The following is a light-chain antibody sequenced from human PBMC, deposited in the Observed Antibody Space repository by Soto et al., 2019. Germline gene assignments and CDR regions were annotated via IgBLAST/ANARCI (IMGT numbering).Light chain of an antibody. CDR1: SSDVGGYNY. CDR3: FSYTTSSAPYV. CDR2: EVS. J-gene: IGLJ1*01. V-gene: IGLV2-14*01. Sequence: QSVLTQPASVSGSPGQSITISCTGTSSDVGGYNYVSWYQQHPGKAPKLMIYEVSNRPSGVSNRFSGSKSGNTASLTISGLQAEDEAAYYCFSYTTSSAPYVFGTGTKGTVL.